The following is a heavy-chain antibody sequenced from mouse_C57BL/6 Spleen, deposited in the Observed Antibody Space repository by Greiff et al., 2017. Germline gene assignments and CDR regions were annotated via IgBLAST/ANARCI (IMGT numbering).Heavy chain of an antibody. J-gene: IGHJ3*01. CDR3: AINDYDFPWFAY. CDR2: IHPSDSDT. V-gene: IGHV1-74*01. D-gene: IGHD2-4*01. Sequence: VQLQQPGAELVKPGASVKVSCKASGYTFTSYWMHWVKQRPGQGLEWIGRIHPSDSDTNYNQKFKGKATLTVDKSSSTAYMQLSSLTSGDSAVYYCAINDYDFPWFAYWGQGTLVTVSA. CDR1: GYTFTSYW.